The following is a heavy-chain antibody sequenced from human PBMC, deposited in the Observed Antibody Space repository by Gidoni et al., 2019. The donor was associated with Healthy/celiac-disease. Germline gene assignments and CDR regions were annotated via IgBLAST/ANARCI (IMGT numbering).Heavy chain of an antibody. Sequence: EVQLVESGGGLVKPGGSLRLSCAASGFTFSSYTMNWVRQAPGKGLEWVSSISSSSSYIYYADSVKGRFTISRDNAKNSLYLQMNSLRAEDTAVYYCARDLEQLWPEYSSSWFDYWGQGTLVTVSS. V-gene: IGHV3-21*01. J-gene: IGHJ4*02. CDR2: ISSSSSYI. CDR3: ARDLEQLWPEYSSSWFDY. CDR1: GFTFSSYT. D-gene: IGHD6-13*01.